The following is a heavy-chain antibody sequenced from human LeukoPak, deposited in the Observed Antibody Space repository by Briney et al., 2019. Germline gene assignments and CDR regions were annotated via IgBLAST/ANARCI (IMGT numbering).Heavy chain of an antibody. CDR3: ARSKRQAARPVHFDY. V-gene: IGHV3-23*01. J-gene: IGHJ4*02. Sequence: PGGSLRLSCAASGFTFSSYAMSWVRQAPGKGLEWVSAISGSGGSTYYADSVKGRFTISRDNSKNTLYLQMNSLRAGDTAVYYCARSKRQAARPVHFDYGGQGTLVTVSS. D-gene: IGHD6-6*01. CDR1: GFTFSSYA. CDR2: ISGSGGST.